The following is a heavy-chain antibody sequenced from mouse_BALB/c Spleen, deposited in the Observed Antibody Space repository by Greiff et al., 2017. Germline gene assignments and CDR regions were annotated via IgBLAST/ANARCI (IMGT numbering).Heavy chain of an antibody. V-gene: IGHV5-6-4*01. CDR2: ISSGGSYT. D-gene: IGHD2-1*01. J-gene: IGHJ1*01. CDR1: GFTFSSYT. CDR3: TRDPYGNYTFWYFDV. Sequence: EVKLVESGGGLVKPGGSLKLSCAASGFTFSSYTMSWVRQTPEKRLEWVATISSGGSYTYYPDSVKGRFTISRDNAKNTLYLQMSSLKSEDTAMYYCTRDPYGNYTFWYFDVWGAGTTVTVSS.